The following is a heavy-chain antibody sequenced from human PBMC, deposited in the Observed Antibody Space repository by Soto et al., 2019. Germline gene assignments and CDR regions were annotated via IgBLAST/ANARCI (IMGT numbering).Heavy chain of an antibody. Sequence: PSETLSLTCTVSGDSISNYYWSWIRQPPGKGLEWIGYFSYRGSTNYNPSLKSRVTISVDTSKNQFSLKLSSVTAADTAVYYCATESAGYDYSNYVSEPLTFYYYMDICGKXTTVTLS. CDR2: FSYRGST. V-gene: IGHV4-59*01. D-gene: IGHD4-4*01. CDR3: ATESAGYDYSNYVSEPLTFYYYMDI. J-gene: IGHJ6*03. CDR1: GDSISNYY.